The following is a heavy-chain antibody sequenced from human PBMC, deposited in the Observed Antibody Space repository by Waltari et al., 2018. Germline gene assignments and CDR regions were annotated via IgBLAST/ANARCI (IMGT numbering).Heavy chain of an antibody. V-gene: IGHV5-51*01. CDR3: ARHKSSRGPEFDY. J-gene: IGHJ4*02. Sequence: EVQLVQSGAEVKKPGESLKISCKGSGYSFTSYWIGWVRQMPGKGLEWMGIILPGEFYAVYIPYFQCQGPIAADTSISTDYVQWRGLEASDTAMYYCARHKSSRGPEFDYWGQGTLVTVSS. CDR1: GYSFTSYW. CDR2: ILPGEFYA. D-gene: IGHD3-10*01.